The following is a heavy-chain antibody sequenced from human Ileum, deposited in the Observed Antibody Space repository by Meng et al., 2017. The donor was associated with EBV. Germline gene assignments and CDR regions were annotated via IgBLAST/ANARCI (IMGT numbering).Heavy chain of an antibody. V-gene: IGHV2-5*02. Sequence: QSTFNESGPTLDTPTQTLTLTCTFSGFALSTNGVGVGLIRQPPGKALEWLALIYLDDDKRYRPSLQNRLTITKDTSKNQVVFTVTNMDPVDTAKYYCVHRWGGNGWGPFDYWGQGTLVTVSS. CDR1: GFALSTNGVG. CDR3: VHRWGGNGWGPFDY. CDR2: IYLDDDK. D-gene: IGHD6-19*01. J-gene: IGHJ4*02.